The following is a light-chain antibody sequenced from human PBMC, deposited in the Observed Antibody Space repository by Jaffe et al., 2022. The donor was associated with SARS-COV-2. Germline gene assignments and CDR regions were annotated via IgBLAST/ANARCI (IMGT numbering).Light chain of an antibody. CDR3: QQYYSTPWT. CDR1: QNILYSSNNENY. V-gene: IGKV4-1*01. J-gene: IGKJ1*01. Sequence: DIVMTQSPDSLAVSLGERATINCKSSQNILYSSNNENYLVWYQQKPGQPPKLLIYWASTRESGVPDRFSGSGSGTDFTLTISSLQAEDVAVYYCQQYYSTPWTFGQGTKVEIK. CDR2: WAS.